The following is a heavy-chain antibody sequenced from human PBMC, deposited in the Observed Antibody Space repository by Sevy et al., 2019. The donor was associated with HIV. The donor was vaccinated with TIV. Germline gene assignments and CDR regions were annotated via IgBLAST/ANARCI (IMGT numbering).Heavy chain of an antibody. V-gene: IGHV1-69*13. CDR3: ARDIVVVLAATPGVYYYGMDV. J-gene: IGHJ6*02. D-gene: IGHD2-15*01. CDR1: GGTFSSYA. CDR2: IIPIFGTA. Sequence: SVKVSCKASGGTFSSYAISWVRQAPGQGLERMGGIIPIFGTANYAQKFQGRVTITADESTSTAYMELSSLRSEDTAVYYCARDIVVVLAATPGVYYYGMDVWGQGTTVTVSS.